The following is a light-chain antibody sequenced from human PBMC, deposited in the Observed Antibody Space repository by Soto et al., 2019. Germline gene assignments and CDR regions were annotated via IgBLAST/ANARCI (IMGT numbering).Light chain of an antibody. V-gene: IGKV3D-15*01. CDR1: QTISNRL. J-gene: IGKJ5*01. CDR3: QQYKNWPL. Sequence: EIVLTQSPGTLSLSPGERATLSCRASQTISNRLLAWYQQKPGQSPRLLIYGASSRATGVPDRFSGSRFGTEFTLTISSLQSEDFAVYYCQQYKNWPLFGQGTRLEIK. CDR2: GAS.